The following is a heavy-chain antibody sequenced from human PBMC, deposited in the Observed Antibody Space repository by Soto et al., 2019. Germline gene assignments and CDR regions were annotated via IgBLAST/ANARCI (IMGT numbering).Heavy chain of an antibody. Sequence: PGESLKISCAASGFTFSDHYMSWIRQAPGRGLEWISYINPSSTYTHYADSVKGRFTTSRDNAENSLYLQMNSLRAEDTALYYCARGHHSMDVWGQGATVTVS. CDR2: INPSSTYT. V-gene: IGHV3-11*06. CDR1: GFTFSDHY. J-gene: IGHJ6*02. CDR3: ARGHHSMDV.